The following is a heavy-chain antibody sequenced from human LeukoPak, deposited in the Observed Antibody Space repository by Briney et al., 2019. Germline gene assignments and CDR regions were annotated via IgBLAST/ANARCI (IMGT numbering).Heavy chain of an antibody. Sequence: PGGSLRPSCAASGFTFSSYAMHWVRQAPGKGLEWVAVISYDGSNKYYADSVKGRFTISRDNAKNSLYLQMNSLRAEDTAVYYCARDFSMIVDGYFDLWGRGTLVTVSS. D-gene: IGHD3-22*01. CDR3: ARDFSMIVDGYFDL. V-gene: IGHV3-30*04. CDR1: GFTFSSYA. J-gene: IGHJ2*01. CDR2: ISYDGSNK.